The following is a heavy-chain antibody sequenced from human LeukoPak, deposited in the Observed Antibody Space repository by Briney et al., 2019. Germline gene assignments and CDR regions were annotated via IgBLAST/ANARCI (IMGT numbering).Heavy chain of an antibody. D-gene: IGHD1/OR15-1a*01. CDR2: ISPDGNKE. J-gene: IGHJ4*02. V-gene: IGHV3-30*18. CDR3: AKVNNYDDY. CDR1: GFTFNIFG. Sequence: GRSLRLSCAASGFTFNIFGIHWVRQAPGKGLEWVAAISPDGNKEYYTESVKGRFTVSRDNSKNMIYLQMNSLRGEDSAVYYCAKVNNYDDYGGQGTLVTVSS.